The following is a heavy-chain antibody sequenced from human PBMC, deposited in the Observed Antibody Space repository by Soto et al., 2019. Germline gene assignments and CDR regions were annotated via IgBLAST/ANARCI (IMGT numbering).Heavy chain of an antibody. J-gene: IGHJ4*02. CDR2: INPSGGRT. CDR1: GYILSSYN. Sequence: QVQLVQSGAEVKEPGASVKVSCKASGYILSSYNMHWVRQAPGQGLEWMGMINPSGGRTSYAQKFHDRVIMTRDTSTNTVYMELSSLRSDDTAVYYCARTYCAADCPRRDFDYWGQGTLVTVSS. V-gene: IGHV1-46*01. CDR3: ARTYCAADCPRRDFDY. D-gene: IGHD2-21*02.